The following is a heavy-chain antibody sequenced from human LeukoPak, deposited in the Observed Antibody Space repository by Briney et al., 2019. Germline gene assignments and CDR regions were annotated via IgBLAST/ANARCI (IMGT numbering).Heavy chain of an antibody. J-gene: IGHJ5*02. V-gene: IGHV1-69*06. CDR2: IIPIFGTA. CDR3: ARDGYYGSGSPQFDP. Sequence: ASVKVSCKASGGTFSSYAISWVRQAPGQGLEWMGGIIPIFGTANYARKFQGRVTITADKSTSTAYMGLSSLRSEDTAVYYCARDGYYGSGSPQFDPWGQGTLVTVSS. CDR1: GGTFSSYA. D-gene: IGHD3-10*01.